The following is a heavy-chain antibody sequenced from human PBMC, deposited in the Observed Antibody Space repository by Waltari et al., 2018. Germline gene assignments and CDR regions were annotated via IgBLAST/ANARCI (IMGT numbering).Heavy chain of an antibody. CDR1: GYSFTGYY. V-gene: IGHV1-2*06. CDR2: VSTNSGDT. D-gene: IGHD2-2*01. Sequence: QVQLVQSGAEVKTPGASVKVSCKAYGYSFTGYYIHWVRQAPGKGLGWMGRVSTNSGDTNYAKKFQGRVTLTRDTSTSTGYMQLSGLRSDDTALYYCARDPAGDGFYYFDYWGQGSLVTVSS. J-gene: IGHJ4*02. CDR3: ARDPAGDGFYYFDY.